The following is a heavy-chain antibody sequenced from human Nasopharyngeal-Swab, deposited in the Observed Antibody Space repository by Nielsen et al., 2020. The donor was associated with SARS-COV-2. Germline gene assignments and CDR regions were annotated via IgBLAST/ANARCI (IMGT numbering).Heavy chain of an antibody. CDR2: IYYSGST. V-gene: IGHV4-59*01. CDR1: GGSINSYY. D-gene: IGHD5-24*01. J-gene: IGHJ3*02. Sequence: SETLSLTCTVSGGSINSYYWSWIRQPPGKGLEWIGYIYYSGSTNYNPSLKSRVTISVDTSKNQFSLKLSSVTAADTAVYYCARAPDGYNWKTDAFDIWGQGTMVTVSS. CDR3: ARAPDGYNWKTDAFDI.